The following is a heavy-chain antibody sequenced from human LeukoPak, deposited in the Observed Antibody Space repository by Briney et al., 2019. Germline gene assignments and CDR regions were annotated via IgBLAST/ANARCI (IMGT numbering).Heavy chain of an antibody. Sequence: PGGSLRLSCAASGFTFSSYEMNWVRQAPGKGLERVSYISSSGSTIYYADSVKGRFTISRDNAKNSLYLQMNSLRAEATTAYYGAKDLGSAWTELDYWAREPWSPSPQ. V-gene: IGHV3-48*03. D-gene: IGHD6-19*01. CDR2: ISSSGSTI. J-gene: IGHJ4*02. CDR3: AKDLGSAWTELDY. CDR1: GFTFSSYE.